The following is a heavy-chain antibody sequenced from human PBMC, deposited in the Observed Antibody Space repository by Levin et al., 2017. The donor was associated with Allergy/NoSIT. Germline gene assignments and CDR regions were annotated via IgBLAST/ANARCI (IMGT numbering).Heavy chain of an antibody. J-gene: IGHJ6*03. D-gene: IGHD6-6*01. Sequence: PGESLKISCTVSGGSISSYYWSWIRQPPGKGLEWIGYIYYSGSTNYNPSLKSRVTISVDTSKNQFSLKLSSVTAADTAVYYCARDSSHYYYYYMDVWGKGTTVTVSS. CDR1: GGSISSYY. CDR2: IYYSGST. CDR3: ARDSSHYYYYYMDV. V-gene: IGHV4-59*01.